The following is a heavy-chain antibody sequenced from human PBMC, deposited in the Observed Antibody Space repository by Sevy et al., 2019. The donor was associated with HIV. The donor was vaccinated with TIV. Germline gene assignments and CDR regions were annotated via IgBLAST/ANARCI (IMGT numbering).Heavy chain of an antibody. J-gene: IGHJ4*02. CDR2: LSYDDSVE. Sequence: GGCLRLSCAASGFIFSTSPMHWVRQAPGKGLECMAILSYDDSVENYADSVKGRFTISRDNSKNTLYLQMNSLRTEDTAVYYSTKYDLGSIDYWGQGTLVTVSS. CDR1: GFIFSTSP. CDR3: TKYDLGSIDY. V-gene: IGHV3-30-3*01. D-gene: IGHD3-10*01.